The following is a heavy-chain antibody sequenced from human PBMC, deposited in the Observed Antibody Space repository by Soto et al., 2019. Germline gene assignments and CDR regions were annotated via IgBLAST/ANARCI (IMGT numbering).Heavy chain of an antibody. D-gene: IGHD5-18*01. CDR2: IWYDGSNK. V-gene: IGHV3-33*01. CDR3: ARGYSYGTDY. Sequence: QVQLVESGGGVVQPGRSLRLSCAASGFTFSSYGMHWVRQAPGKGLEWVAVIWYDGSNKYYADSVKGRFTISRDNSKNTLYLQMNSVRAEDTAVYYCARGYSYGTDYWGQGTLVTVSS. J-gene: IGHJ4*02. CDR1: GFTFSSYG.